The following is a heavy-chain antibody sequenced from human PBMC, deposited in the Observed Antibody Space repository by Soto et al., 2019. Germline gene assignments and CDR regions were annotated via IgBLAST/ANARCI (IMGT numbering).Heavy chain of an antibody. V-gene: IGHV3-33*01. Sequence: GGSLRLSCAASGFTFSRYGMHWVRQAPGKGLEWVAVIWYDGSNKYYADSVKGRFTTSRDNSKNTLYLQMNGLRAEDTAIYYCARVPVREAGYFDIWCHGTQVTVSS. D-gene: IGHD4-17*01. CDR1: GFTFSRYG. J-gene: IGHJ4*01. CDR2: IWYDGSNK. CDR3: ARVPVREAGYFDI.